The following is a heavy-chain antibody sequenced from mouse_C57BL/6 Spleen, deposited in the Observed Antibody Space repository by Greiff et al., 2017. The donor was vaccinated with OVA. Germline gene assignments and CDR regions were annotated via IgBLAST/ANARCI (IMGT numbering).Heavy chain of an antibody. Sequence: VKLMESGAELARPGASVKMSCKASGYTFTSYTMHWVKQRPGQGLEWIGYINPSSGYTKYNQKFKDKATLTADKSSSTAYMQLSSLTSEDSAVYYCARSLAFAYWGQGTLVTVSA. CDR2: INPSSGYT. CDR3: ARSLAFAY. J-gene: IGHJ3*01. CDR1: GYTFTSYT. V-gene: IGHV1-4*01.